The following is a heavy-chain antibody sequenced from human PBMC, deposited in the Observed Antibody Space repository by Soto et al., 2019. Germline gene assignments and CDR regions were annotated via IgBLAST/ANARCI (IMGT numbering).Heavy chain of an antibody. CDR1: GFTFSSYG. J-gene: IGHJ3*02. V-gene: IGHV3-30*18. Sequence: QVQLVASGGGVVQPGRSLRLSCAASGFTFSSYGMHWVRQAPGKGLEWVAVISYDGSNKYYADSVKGRFTISRDNSKNTLYLQRNSLRDEDTAVYYGAKLTGPAYATVTDAFAIWGQGTMVTVSS. CDR3: AKLTGPAYATVTDAFAI. CDR2: ISYDGSNK. D-gene: IGHD4-17*01.